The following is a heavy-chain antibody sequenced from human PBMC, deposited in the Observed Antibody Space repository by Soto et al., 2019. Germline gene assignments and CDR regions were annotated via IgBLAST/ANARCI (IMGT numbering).Heavy chain of an antibody. V-gene: IGHV3-66*01. CDR1: GFTVSSNY. Sequence: GGSLRLSCAASGFTVSSNYMSWVRQAPGKGLEWVSVIYSGGSTYYADSVKGRFTISRDNSKNTLYLQMNSLRAEDTAVYYCARDNNYGDYATYYFDYWGQGTLVTVSS. J-gene: IGHJ4*02. CDR2: IYSGGST. D-gene: IGHD4-17*01. CDR3: ARDNNYGDYATYYFDY.